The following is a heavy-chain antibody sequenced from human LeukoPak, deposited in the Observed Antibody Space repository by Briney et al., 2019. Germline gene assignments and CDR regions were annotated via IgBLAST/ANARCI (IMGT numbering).Heavy chain of an antibody. Sequence: GGSLRLSCAASGFTFGSYSINWVRQAPGKGLEWVSSISSSSSYIYYADSVKGRFTISRDNAKNSLYLQMNSLRAEDTAVYYCARVTEAPYYFDYWGQGTLVTVSS. CDR2: ISSSSSYI. CDR1: GFTFGSYS. J-gene: IGHJ4*02. CDR3: ARVTEAPYYFDY. V-gene: IGHV3-21*01.